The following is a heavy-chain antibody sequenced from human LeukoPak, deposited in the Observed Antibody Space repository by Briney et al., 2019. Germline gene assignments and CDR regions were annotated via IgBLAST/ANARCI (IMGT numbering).Heavy chain of an antibody. Sequence: ASVKVSCKASGGTFSSYVISWVRQAPGQGLEWMGGIIPIFGTANYAQKFQGRITITADESTSTAYMELSSLRSEDTAVYYCATGQAAWSDSWGQGTLVTVSS. J-gene: IGHJ4*02. D-gene: IGHD1-1*01. V-gene: IGHV1-69*13. CDR1: GGTFSSYV. CDR3: ATGQAAWSDS. CDR2: IIPIFGTA.